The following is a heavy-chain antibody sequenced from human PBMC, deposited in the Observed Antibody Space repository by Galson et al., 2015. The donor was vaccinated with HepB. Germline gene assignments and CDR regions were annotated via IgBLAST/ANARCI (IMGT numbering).Heavy chain of an antibody. J-gene: IGHJ5*02. D-gene: IGHD2-2*01. Sequence: SLRLSCAGSGFTFSDYYMSWIRQAPGEGLEWVSYISSSGSTIYYADSVKGRFTISRDNAKNSLYLQMNSLRAEDTAVYYCARMVVPAATQGDWFDPWGQGTLVTVSS. CDR3: ARMVVPAATQGDWFDP. V-gene: IGHV3-11*01. CDR1: GFTFSDYY. CDR2: ISSSGSTI.